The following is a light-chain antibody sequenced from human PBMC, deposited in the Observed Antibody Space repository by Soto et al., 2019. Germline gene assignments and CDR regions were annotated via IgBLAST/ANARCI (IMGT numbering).Light chain of an antibody. CDR2: GAS. Sequence: EIVLTQSPGTLSLSPGERATLSCRASQSVSFSYVAWYQQKPGQAPRLLIYGASSRATGIPDRFSGSGSGTDFTITINRLEPEDFAVYYCQQYDNSPYSFGQGTKVE. J-gene: IGKJ2*03. CDR1: QSVSFSY. CDR3: QQYDNSPYS. V-gene: IGKV3-20*01.